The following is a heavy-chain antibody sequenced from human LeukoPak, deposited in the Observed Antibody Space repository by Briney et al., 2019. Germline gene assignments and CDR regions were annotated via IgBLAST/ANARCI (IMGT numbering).Heavy chain of an antibody. D-gene: IGHD5-12*01. CDR3: AKDLTGYDYFDY. CDR1: GFTFSSYA. V-gene: IGHV3-30*18. Sequence: GGSLRLSCAASGFTFSSYAMSWVRQAPGKGLEWVAVISYDGSNKYYADSVKGRFTISRDNSKNTLYLQMNSLRAEDTAVYYCAKDLTGYDYFDYWGQGTLVTVSS. J-gene: IGHJ4*02. CDR2: ISYDGSNK.